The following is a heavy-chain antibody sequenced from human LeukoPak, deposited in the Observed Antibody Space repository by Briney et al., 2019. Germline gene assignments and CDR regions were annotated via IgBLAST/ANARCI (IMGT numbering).Heavy chain of an antibody. Sequence: PGGSLRLSCAVSGFNFNTYSMNWVRQAPGKGPEWVSSISSTSNYIYYAESVKGRFAVSRDNAKNSLYLQMNSLRAEDTAVYYCARDYAVFDIWGQGTMVTVSS. CDR1: GFNFNTYS. CDR3: ARDYAVFDI. CDR2: ISSTSNYI. J-gene: IGHJ3*02. D-gene: IGHD3-16*01. V-gene: IGHV3-21*04.